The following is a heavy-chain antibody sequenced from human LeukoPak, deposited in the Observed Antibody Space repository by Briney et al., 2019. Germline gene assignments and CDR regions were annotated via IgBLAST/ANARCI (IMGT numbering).Heavy chain of an antibody. J-gene: IGHJ3*02. CDR2: INHGGST. D-gene: IGHD1-26*01. V-gene: IGHV4-34*01. CDR3: AKRIVGIDDAFDI. CDR1: GGSGGSFSDYY. Sequence: SVTLSLTYAVYGGSGGSFSDYYWTWIRQPPGTGLEWIGEINHGGSTTYNPSLKSRVTMSVDTSKNQFSLKLSSVTAAGTAVYYCAKRIVGIDDAFDIWGQGTMVTVSS.